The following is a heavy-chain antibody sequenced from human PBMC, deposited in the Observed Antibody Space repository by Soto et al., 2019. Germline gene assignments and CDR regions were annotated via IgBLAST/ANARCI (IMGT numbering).Heavy chain of an antibody. V-gene: IGHV3-11*03. CDR3: ARSGDNYNVLDY. D-gene: IGHD3-10*02. J-gene: IGHJ4*02. CDR1: GFTLSGHY. Sequence: GGSLSLSCAASGFTLSGHYMSWIRQAPGKGLEWVSFSSNSGTFTKYADSVKGRFTISRDNAKNSLYLQINSLRGEDTAIYFCARSGDNYNVLDYWGPGTPVTVSS. CDR2: SSNSGTFT.